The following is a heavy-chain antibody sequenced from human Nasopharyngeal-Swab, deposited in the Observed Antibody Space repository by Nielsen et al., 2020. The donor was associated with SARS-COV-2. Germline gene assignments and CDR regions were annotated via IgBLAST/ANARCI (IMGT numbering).Heavy chain of an antibody. CDR1: GFTFSSYA. V-gene: IGHV3-30-3*01. J-gene: IGHJ4*02. CDR2: ISYDGSNK. CDR3: ANRRCSSWHPYCFDY. Sequence: GESLKISCAASGFTFSSYAMHWVRQAPGKGLEWVAVISYDGSNKYYADSVKGRFTISRDNSENTLYLQMNSLRAEDTAVYYCANRRCSSWHPYCFDYWGQGTLVTVSS. D-gene: IGHD6-13*01.